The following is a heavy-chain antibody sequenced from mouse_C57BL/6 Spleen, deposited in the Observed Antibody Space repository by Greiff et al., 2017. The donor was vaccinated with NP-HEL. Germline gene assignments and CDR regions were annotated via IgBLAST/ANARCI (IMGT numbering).Heavy chain of an antibody. D-gene: IGHD2-10*01. J-gene: IGHJ4*01. CDR3: ARRRAPSYGNYECYAMDY. Sequence: QVQLKQPGAELVKPGASVKLSCKASGYTFTSYWMQWVKQRPGQGLEWIGEIDPSDSYTNYNQKFKGKATLTVDTSSSTAYMQLSSLTSEDSAVYYCARRRAPSYGNYECYAMDYWGQGTSVTVSS. V-gene: IGHV1-50*01. CDR2: IDPSDSYT. CDR1: GYTFTSYW.